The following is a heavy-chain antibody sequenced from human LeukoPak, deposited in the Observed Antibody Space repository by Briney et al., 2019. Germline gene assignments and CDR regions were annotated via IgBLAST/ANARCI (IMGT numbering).Heavy chain of an antibody. D-gene: IGHD1-26*01. CDR2: ISGSGGST. CDR3: AKVFTRWEVGDY. J-gene: IGHJ4*02. CDR1: GFTLSSYW. Sequence: GGSLRLSCAASGFTLSSYWMSWVRQAPGKGLEWVSAISGSGGSTYYADSVKGRFTISRDNSKNTLYLQMNSLRAEDTAVYYCAKVFTRWEVGDYWGQGTLVTVSS. V-gene: IGHV3-23*01.